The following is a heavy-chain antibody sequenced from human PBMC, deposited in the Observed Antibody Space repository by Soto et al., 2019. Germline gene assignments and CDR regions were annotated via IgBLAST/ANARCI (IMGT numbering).Heavy chain of an antibody. J-gene: IGHJ5*02. CDR2: IYWDDDK. V-gene: IGHV2-5*02. Sequence: SGPTLVNPTQTLTLTCTFSGFSLSTSGVGVGWIRQPPGKALEWLALIYWDDDKRYSPSLKSRLTITKDTSKNQVALTMTNMDPVDTVTYYCELMPYGDDGSGSYCWFDPWGQGTLVTVSP. CDR3: ELMPYGDDGSGSYCWFDP. CDR1: GFSLSTSGVG. D-gene: IGHD3-10*01.